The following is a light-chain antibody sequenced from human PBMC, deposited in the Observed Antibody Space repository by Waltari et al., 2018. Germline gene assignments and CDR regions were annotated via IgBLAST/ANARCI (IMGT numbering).Light chain of an antibody. V-gene: IGLV2-23*03. CDR1: HSNVGSSNL. J-gene: IGLJ2*01. Sequence: QSALTQPASVSGSPGQSITIYCTGFHSNVGSSNLVSWYQKHPGKAPKLLIYEGNRRPSGVSNRFSGSKSDNTASLTLSGLQAEDEADYYCCSNVGSSVFFGGGTKLTVL. CDR3: CSNVGSSVF. CDR2: EGN.